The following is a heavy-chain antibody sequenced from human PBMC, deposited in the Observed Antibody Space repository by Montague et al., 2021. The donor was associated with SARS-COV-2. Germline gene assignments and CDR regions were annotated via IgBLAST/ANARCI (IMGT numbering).Heavy chain of an antibody. CDR3: AIGGDSAKCGI. V-gene: IGHV4-4*07. CDR1: GDSVTERY. CDR2: IHPYGDI. D-gene: IGHD2-21*01. J-gene: IGHJ3*02. Sequence: SETLSLTCTVSGDSVTERYLNWVRQAAGKGLEWIGFIHPYGDIHYNASLKSRVILSRDASKNRFSLTLTSVTAADTAVYYCAIGGDSAKCGIWGRGTLVTGSS.